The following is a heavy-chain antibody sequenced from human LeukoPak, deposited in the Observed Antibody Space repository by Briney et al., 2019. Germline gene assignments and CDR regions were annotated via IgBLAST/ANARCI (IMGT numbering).Heavy chain of an antibody. Sequence: ASVKVSCKASGYTFTGYYMHWVRQAPGQGLEWMGWINPNSGGTNYAQKFQGRVTMTRDTSISTAYMELSRLRSDDTAVYYSARDKSPLRFGELPPLDYWGQGTLVTVSS. D-gene: IGHD3-10*01. CDR1: GYTFTGYY. J-gene: IGHJ4*02. V-gene: IGHV1-2*02. CDR3: ARDKSPLRFGELPPLDY. CDR2: INPNSGGT.